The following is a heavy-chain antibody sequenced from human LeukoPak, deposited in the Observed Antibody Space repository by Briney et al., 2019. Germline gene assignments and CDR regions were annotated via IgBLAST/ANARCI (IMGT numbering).Heavy chain of an antibody. D-gene: IGHD3-10*01. CDR2: ISSSGSTI. J-gene: IGHJ3*02. V-gene: IGHV3-11*01. CDR3: ARSTSPLSVSGAFDI. Sequence: PGGSLRLSCAASGFTFSDYYMSWIRQAPGKGLEWVSYISSSGSTIYYADSVKGRFTISRDNAKNSLYLQMSSLRAEDTAVYYCARSTSPLSVSGAFDIWGQGTMVTVSS. CDR1: GFTFSDYY.